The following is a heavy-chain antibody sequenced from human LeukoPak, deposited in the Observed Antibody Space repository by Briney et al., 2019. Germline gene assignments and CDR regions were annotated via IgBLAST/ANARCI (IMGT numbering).Heavy chain of an antibody. CDR1: GFTFSSYG. V-gene: IGHV3-48*04. CDR3: ARDPGSGYEEHFDY. CDR2: ISSSGSTM. Sequence: GGSLRLSCAASGFTFSSYGMHWVRQAPGKGLEWVSYISSSGSTMYYTDSVKGRFTISRDNAKDSLYLQMNSLRAEGTAVYYCARDPGSGYEEHFDYWGQGTLVTVSS. J-gene: IGHJ4*02. D-gene: IGHD5-12*01.